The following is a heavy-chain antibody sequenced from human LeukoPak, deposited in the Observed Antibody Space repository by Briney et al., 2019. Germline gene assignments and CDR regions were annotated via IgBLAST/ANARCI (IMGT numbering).Heavy chain of an antibody. CDR3: ASSLSTRKYSGSQY. V-gene: IGHV1-69*04. J-gene: IGHJ4*02. CDR2: IIPILGMA. Sequence: GASVKDSCKASGGTFSSYAISWVRQAPGQGLEWMGRIIPILGMANYAQKFQGRVTITADKSTSTAYMELSSLRSEDTAVYYCASSLSTRKYSGSQYWGQGTLVTVSS. CDR1: GGTFSSYA. D-gene: IGHD1-26*01.